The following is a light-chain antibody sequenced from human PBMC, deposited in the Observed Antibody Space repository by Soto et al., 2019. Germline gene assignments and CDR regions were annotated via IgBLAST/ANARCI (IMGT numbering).Light chain of an antibody. CDR2: SNN. J-gene: IGLJ2*01. CDR1: SSNIGNNA. CDR3: AAWDDSLNGVV. Sequence: QSVLTQSPSASGTPGQRVTISCSGSSSNIGNNAVNWYQQLPGTAPKLLIYSNNQRPSGVPDRFSGSKSGTSASLAISGLQSEDEADYYCAAWDDSLNGVVFGGGTKLTVL. V-gene: IGLV1-44*01.